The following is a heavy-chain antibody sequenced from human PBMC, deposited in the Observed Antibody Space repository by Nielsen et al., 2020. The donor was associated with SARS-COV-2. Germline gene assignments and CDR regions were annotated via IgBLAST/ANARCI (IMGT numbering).Heavy chain of an antibody. J-gene: IGHJ4*02. D-gene: IGHD6-19*01. CDR3: ARHVTWGSGWNGDY. CDR2: IYPGDSDT. V-gene: IGHV5-51*01. CDR1: GYSFISYW. Sequence: GESLKISCKGSGYSFISYWIAWVRQMPGEGLELMGIIYPGDSDTRYSPSFQGQVTISADKSISTAYLQWSSLKASDTAMYYCARHVTWGSGWNGDYWGQGTLVTVSS.